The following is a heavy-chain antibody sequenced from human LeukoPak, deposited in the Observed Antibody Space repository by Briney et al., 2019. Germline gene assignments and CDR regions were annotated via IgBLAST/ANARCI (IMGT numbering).Heavy chain of an antibody. Sequence: ASVKVSCKVSGYTLTELSMHWVRQAPGKGLEWMGGFDPEDGETIYAQKFQGRVTITADESTSTAYMELSSLRSEDTAVYYCARGFVQGNDYARNGEYYCYYYYMDVWGKGTTVTISS. D-gene: IGHD4-17*01. J-gene: IGHJ6*03. CDR1: GYTLTELS. CDR2: FDPEDGET. V-gene: IGHV1-24*01. CDR3: ARGFVQGNDYARNGEYYCYYYYMDV.